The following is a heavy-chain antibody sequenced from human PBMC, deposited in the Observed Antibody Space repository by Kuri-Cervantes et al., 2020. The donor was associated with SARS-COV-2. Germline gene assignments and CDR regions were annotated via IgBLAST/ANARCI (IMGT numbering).Heavy chain of an antibody. J-gene: IGHJ3*02. V-gene: IGHV1-46*01. CDR1: GYTFTSYY. Sequence: ASVKVSCKASGYTFTSYYMHWVRQAPGQGLEWMGIINPSGGSTSYAQKFQGRVTMTRVTSTSTVYMELSSLRSEDTAVYYCAREDIVVVPAYYDDAFDIWGQGTMVTVSS. D-gene: IGHD2-2*01. CDR2: INPSGGST. CDR3: AREDIVVVPAYYDDAFDI.